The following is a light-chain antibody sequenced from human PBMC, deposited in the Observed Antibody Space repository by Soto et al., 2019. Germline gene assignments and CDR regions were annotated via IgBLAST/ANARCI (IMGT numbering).Light chain of an antibody. CDR1: QRVSSY. CDR3: QQRSNWPLT. Sequence: PGERATLSFRASQRVSSYLAWYQQKPGQAPRLLIYDASNRATGIPARFSGSGSGTDFTLTISSLEPEDFAVYYCQQRSNWPLTFGGGTKVEIK. CDR2: DAS. J-gene: IGKJ4*01. V-gene: IGKV3-11*01.